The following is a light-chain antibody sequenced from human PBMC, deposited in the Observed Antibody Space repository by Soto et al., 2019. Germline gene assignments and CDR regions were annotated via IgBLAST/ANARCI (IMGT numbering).Light chain of an antibody. CDR2: GAS. CDR3: QQYKNWTSFT. J-gene: IGKJ3*01. CDR1: QSVSSN. Sequence: EIVMTQSPATLSVSPGERATLSCRASQSVSSNLAWYQQKPGQAPRLLIYGASTRATGIPARFSGSGSGTEFTLTISILQSEDFAVYYYQQYKNWTSFTFGHATKVDIK. V-gene: IGKV3-15*01.